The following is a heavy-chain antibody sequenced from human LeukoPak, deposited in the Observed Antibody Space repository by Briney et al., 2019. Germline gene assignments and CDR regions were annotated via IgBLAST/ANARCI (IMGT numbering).Heavy chain of an antibody. J-gene: IGHJ1*01. Sequence: PGGSLRLSCAASGFTFSNYDMNWVRQAPGKGLEWVSYIINSGNTIYYADSVKGRLTISRDNAKNSLYLQMNSLRAEDTAVYYCVRDTAISGWFDQYFTYWGQGTLVTVSP. V-gene: IGHV3-48*03. CDR2: IINSGNTI. CDR3: VRDTAISGWFDQYFTY. CDR1: GFTFSNYD. D-gene: IGHD6-19*01.